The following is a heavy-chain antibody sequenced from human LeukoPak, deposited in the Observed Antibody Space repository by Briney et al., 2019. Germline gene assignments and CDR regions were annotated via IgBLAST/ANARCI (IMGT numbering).Heavy chain of an antibody. CDR3: AKDSHYYDSSGHFDY. D-gene: IGHD3-22*01. J-gene: IGHJ4*02. CDR1: GFTFSSYG. V-gene: IGHV3-30*18. CDR2: ISYDGSNK. Sequence: PGGSLRLSCAASGFTFSSYGMHWVRQAPGKGLEWVAVISYDGSNKYYADSVKGRFTISRDNSKNTLYLQMNSLRAEDTAVYYCAKDSHYYDSSGHFDYWGQGTLVTVSS.